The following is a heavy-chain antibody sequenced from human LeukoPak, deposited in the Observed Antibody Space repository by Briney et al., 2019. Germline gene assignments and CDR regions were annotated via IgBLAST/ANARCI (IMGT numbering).Heavy chain of an antibody. V-gene: IGHV7-4-1*02. D-gene: IGHD6-19*01. J-gene: IGHJ4*02. Sequence: ASVKVSCKASGYTFTSYAMNWVRQAPGQGLEWMGWINTNTGNPTYARGFTGRFVFSLDTSVSTAYLQISSLKAEDTAVYYCARERGIAVAGIPNYFDYWGQGTLVTVSS. CDR1: GYTFTSYA. CDR2: INTNTGNP. CDR3: ARERGIAVAGIPNYFDY.